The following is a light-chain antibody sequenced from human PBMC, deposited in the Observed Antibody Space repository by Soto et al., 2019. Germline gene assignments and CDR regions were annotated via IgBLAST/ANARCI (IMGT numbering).Light chain of an antibody. CDR2: VAS. CDR3: QQSNVSPLT. J-gene: IGKJ4*01. Sequence: IAMTQSPVTLSVSPGDRATLSCRASQSGSNNLAWYQQKPGQTPKLLIYVASTRATGIPARFSGSGSGTEFPLTISSLQSEDFAVYYCQQSNVSPLTFGGGTKVEF. CDR1: QSGSNN. V-gene: IGKV3-15*01.